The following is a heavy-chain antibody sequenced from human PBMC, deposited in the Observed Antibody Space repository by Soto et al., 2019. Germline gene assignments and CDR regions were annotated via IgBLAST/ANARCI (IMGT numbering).Heavy chain of an antibody. CDR2: ISYDGSNK. Sequence: QVQLVESGGGVVQPGRSLRLSCAASGFTFSSYAMHWVRQAPGKWLEWVAVISYDGSNKYYADSVKGRFTISRDNSKNTLYLQMNSLRAEDTAVYYCARDSRRYSSSPAPYYFDYWGQGTLVTVSS. CDR3: ARDSRRYSSSPAPYYFDY. J-gene: IGHJ4*02. V-gene: IGHV3-30-3*01. D-gene: IGHD6-6*01. CDR1: GFTFSSYA.